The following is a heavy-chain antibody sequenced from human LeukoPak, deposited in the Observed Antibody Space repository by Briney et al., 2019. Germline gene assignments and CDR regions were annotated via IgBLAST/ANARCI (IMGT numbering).Heavy chain of an antibody. D-gene: IGHD3-16*01. CDR2: IHDDGIVT. CDR1: GFTFTAYA. V-gene: IGHV3-7*01. CDR3: ARGRGWVDH. J-gene: IGHJ4*02. Sequence: HPGGSLRLSCAASGFTFTAYAMSWFRQTPEKGVEWVANIHDDGIVTHYVDSVKGRFTISRDNARNSVNLQLNSLRVEDTALYYCARGRGWVDHWGQGTLVTVSS.